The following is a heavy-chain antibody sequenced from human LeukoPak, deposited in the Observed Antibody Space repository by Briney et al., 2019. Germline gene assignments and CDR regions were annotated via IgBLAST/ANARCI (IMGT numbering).Heavy chain of an antibody. CDR1: GYTFTGYF. Sequence: ASVKDSCKASGYTFTGYFMHWVRQAPGQGLEWMGWINPNSGGTSYLQNFQGRVTMTRDTSISTAYMDLSRLRSDDTAVYYCARGRPGDYFDYWGQGTLVTVSS. CDR3: ARGRPGDYFDY. J-gene: IGHJ4*02. CDR2: INPNSGGT. D-gene: IGHD6-25*01. V-gene: IGHV1-2*02.